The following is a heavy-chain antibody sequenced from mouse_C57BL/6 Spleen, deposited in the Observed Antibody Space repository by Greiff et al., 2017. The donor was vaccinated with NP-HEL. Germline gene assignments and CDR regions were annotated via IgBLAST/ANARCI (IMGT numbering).Heavy chain of an antibody. J-gene: IGHJ1*03. Sequence: VQLVESGPELVKPGASVKISCKASGYSFTSYYIHWVKQRPGQGLEWIGWIYPGSGNTKYNEKFKGKATLTADTSSSTAYMQLSSLTSEDSAVYYCARPHYYGSSYDWYFDVWGTGTTVTVSS. V-gene: IGHV1-66*01. CDR2: IYPGSGNT. D-gene: IGHD1-1*01. CDR3: ARPHYYGSSYDWYFDV. CDR1: GYSFTSYY.